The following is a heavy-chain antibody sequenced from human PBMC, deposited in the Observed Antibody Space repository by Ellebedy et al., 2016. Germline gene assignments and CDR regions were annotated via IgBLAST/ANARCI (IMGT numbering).Heavy chain of an antibody. J-gene: IGHJ4*02. CDR2: ISYDGSNK. CDR3: AKDQSGGSGSYGSLYFDY. D-gene: IGHD3-10*01. V-gene: IGHV3-30*18. Sequence: GGSLRLSCAASGFTFSSYSMNWVRQAPGKGLEWVAVISYDGSNKYYADSVEGRFTISRDNSKNTLYLQMNSLRAEDTAVYYCAKDQSGGSGSYGSLYFDYWGQGTLVTVSS. CDR1: GFTFSSYS.